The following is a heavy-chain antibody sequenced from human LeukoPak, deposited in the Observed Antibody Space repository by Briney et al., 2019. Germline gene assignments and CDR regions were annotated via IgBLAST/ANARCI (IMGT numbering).Heavy chain of an antibody. D-gene: IGHD2-2*02. CDR3: ARVYCSSTSCYTGFDY. Sequence: GGSLRLSCAASGFTFSSYAMHWVRQAPGRGLEYVSAISSNGGSTYYANSVKGRFTISRDNSKNTLYLQMGSLRAEDMAVYYCARVYCSSTSCYTGFDYWGQGTLVTVSS. J-gene: IGHJ4*02. V-gene: IGHV3-64*01. CDR2: ISSNGGST. CDR1: GFTFSSYA.